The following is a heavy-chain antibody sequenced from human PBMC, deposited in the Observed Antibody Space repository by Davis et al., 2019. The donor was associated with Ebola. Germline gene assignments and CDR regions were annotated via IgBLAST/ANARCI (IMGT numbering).Heavy chain of an antibody. CDR1: GYTITTYH. V-gene: IGHV1-46*01. CDR2: IAPGGGGI. Sequence: ASVKVSCKASGYTITTYHMHWLRQAPGQGLEWMGVIAPGGGGIGSAQNFQGRITMTRDTSISTAYMELSSLTSDDTAVYYCARDLSGDNILCPDYWGQGTLVTVSS. D-gene: IGHD1-26*01. CDR3: ARDLSGDNILCPDY. J-gene: IGHJ4*02.